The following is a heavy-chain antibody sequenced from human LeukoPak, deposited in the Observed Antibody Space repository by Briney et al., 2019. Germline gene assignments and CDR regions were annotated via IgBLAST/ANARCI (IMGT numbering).Heavy chain of an antibody. CDR1: GFIFGDYA. D-gene: IGHD6-13*01. CDR2: IRSKTYGGTT. Sequence: GGSLRLSCATSGFIFGDYAMTWLRQAPGKGLEWVGFIRSKTYGGTTEYAASVKGRFSISRDDSKDVAYLQMNSLRTEDTAMYYCSRQYTLSLSWVLVAYWGQGTLVTVSS. CDR3: SRQYTLSLSWVLVAY. J-gene: IGHJ4*02. V-gene: IGHV3-49*03.